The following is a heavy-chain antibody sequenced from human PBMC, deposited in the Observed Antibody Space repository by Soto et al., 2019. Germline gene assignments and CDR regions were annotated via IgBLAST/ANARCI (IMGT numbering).Heavy chain of an antibody. Sequence: SETLSLTCAVYGGSFSGYYWSWIRQPPGKGLEWIGKINHSGSTNYNPSLKSRVTISVDTSKNQFSLKLSSVTAADTAVYYCARGSVRFLEWLSNWFDPWGQGTLVTVSS. CDR2: INHSGST. J-gene: IGHJ5*02. CDR3: ARGSVRFLEWLSNWFDP. V-gene: IGHV4-34*01. CDR1: GGSFSGYY. D-gene: IGHD3-3*01.